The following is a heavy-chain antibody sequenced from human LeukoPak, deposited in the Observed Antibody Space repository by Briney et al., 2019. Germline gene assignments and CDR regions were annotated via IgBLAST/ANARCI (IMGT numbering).Heavy chain of an antibody. CDR2: INHSGST. D-gene: IGHD5-12*01. V-gene: IGHV4-34*01. CDR3: ARVDGLRHQSDY. CDR1: GGYCSGYY. Sequence: SETQSLTCAVYGGYCSGYYWSWMRQPPGNGLEWIGEINHSGSTNYNPSLKSRVTISVDTSKNQFSRKLSSVTAADTAVYYCARVDGLRHQSDYWGQGTLGTVSS. J-gene: IGHJ4*02.